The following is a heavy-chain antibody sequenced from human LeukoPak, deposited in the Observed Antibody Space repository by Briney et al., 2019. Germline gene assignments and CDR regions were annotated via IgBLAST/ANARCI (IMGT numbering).Heavy chain of an antibody. CDR2: INPNSGGT. CDR3: ARERTTGTTEDWFDP. CDR1: VYTFTGYY. D-gene: IGHD1-7*01. V-gene: IGHV1-2*02. Sequence: ASVKVSCKASVYTFTGYYMHWVRQAPGQGLECMGWINPNSGGTNYAQKFQGRVTMTRDTSISTAYMELSRLRSDDTAVYYCARERTTGTTEDWFDPWGQGTQVIVSS. J-gene: IGHJ5*02.